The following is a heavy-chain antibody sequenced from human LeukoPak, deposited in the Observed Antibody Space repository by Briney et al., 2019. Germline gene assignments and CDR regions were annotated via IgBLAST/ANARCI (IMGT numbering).Heavy chain of an antibody. J-gene: IGHJ4*02. CDR3: ASRRGGWDFDY. V-gene: IGHV4-30-2*01. Sequence: SQTLSLTCTVSGGSISSGDYYWSWIRQPPGKGLEWIGYIYHSGSTYYNPSLKSRVTISVDRSKNQFSLKLSSVTAADTAVYYCASRRGGWDFDYWGQGTLVTVSS. CDR1: GGSISSGDYY. CDR2: IYHSGST. D-gene: IGHD3-10*01.